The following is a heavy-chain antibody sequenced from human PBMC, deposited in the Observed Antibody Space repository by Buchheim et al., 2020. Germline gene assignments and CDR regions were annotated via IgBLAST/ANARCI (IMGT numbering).Heavy chain of an antibody. CDR3: AKGSGNNNWYVWFDP. CDR2: IGYSGDGT. V-gene: IGHV3-23*01. CDR1: GFTFSNYA. Sequence: EVQLLESGGGLVQPGGSLRLSCAASGFTFSNYAMNWVRQAPGKGLEWVSAIGYSGDGTYYADSVKGRFTISRDNSKTTLFLQMNSLRAEDTAVYYCAKGSGNNNWYVWFDPWGQGTL. J-gene: IGHJ5*02. D-gene: IGHD1-1*01.